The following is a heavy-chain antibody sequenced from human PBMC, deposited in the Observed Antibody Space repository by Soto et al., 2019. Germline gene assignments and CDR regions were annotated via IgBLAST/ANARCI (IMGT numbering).Heavy chain of an antibody. D-gene: IGHD4-17*01. CDR1: GASVSSGSYY. J-gene: IGHJ6*02. CDR2: VYFSGST. Sequence: SETLSLTCIVSGASVSSGSYYWSWLRQPPGRGLEWIGYVYFSGSTYYNSSLKSRVTISLDTSKNQFSLKLNSVTAADTAVYYCARDSDGDSVGYYYYGMDVWGRGTTVTVSS. CDR3: ARDSDGDSVGYYYYGMDV. V-gene: IGHV4-61*01.